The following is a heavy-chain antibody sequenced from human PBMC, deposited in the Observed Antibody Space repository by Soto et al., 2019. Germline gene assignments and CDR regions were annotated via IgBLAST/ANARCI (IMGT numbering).Heavy chain of an antibody. J-gene: IGHJ4*02. Sequence: QVQLVESGGGVVQPGRSLRLSCAASGFTFSSYGMHWVRQAPGKGLEWVALISYDGSNKYYADSVKGRFTISRDNSKNTLYLQMNSLRPEDTAVYYCXKSRMPYYASCLGYWGQXTLVTXS. D-gene: IGHD3-10*01. CDR1: GFTFSSYG. V-gene: IGHV3-30*18. CDR3: XKSRMPYYASCLGY. CDR2: ISYDGSNK.